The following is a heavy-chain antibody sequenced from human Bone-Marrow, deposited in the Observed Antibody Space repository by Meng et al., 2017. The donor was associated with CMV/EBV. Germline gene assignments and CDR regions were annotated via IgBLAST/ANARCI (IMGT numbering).Heavy chain of an antibody. V-gene: IGHV3-30*02. CDR3: AKLGWGSGSYLVEATPY. D-gene: IGHD1-26*01. J-gene: IGHJ4*02. Sequence: GGSLRLSCAASGFTFSSYGMHWVRQAPGKGLEWVAFIRYDGSNKYYADSVKGRFTISRDNSKNTLYLQMNSLRAEDTAVYYCAKLGWGSGSYLVEATPYWGQGPRVTGSS. CDR1: GFTFSSYG. CDR2: IRYDGSNK.